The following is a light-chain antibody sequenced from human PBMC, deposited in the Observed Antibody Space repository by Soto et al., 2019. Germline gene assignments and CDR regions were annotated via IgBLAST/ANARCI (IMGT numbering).Light chain of an antibody. V-gene: IGKV3-20*01. J-gene: IGKJ2*01. Sequence: EVVLTQSPGTLSLSRGERATLSCRASQSVSSSYLAWYQQKPGQAPRLLIYETSTRATGIPDRFSGSGSGADFTLTISRLEPEDFAVYYCQLYRNSLYTFGQGTILEIK. CDR1: QSVSSSY. CDR3: QLYRNSLYT. CDR2: ETS.